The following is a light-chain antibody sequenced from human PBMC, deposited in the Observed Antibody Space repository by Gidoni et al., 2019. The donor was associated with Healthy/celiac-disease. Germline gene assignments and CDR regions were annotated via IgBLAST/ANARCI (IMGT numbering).Light chain of an antibody. J-gene: IGKJ3*01. CDR2: AAS. Sequence: DIQMTQSPSSLSASVGDRVTITCRARQSISSYLNWYQQKPGKAPKLLIYAASSLQSGVPSRFSGSGSGTDFTLTISSLQPEDFATYDCQQSYSTPTFGPGTKVDIK. V-gene: IGKV1-39*01. CDR1: QSISSY. CDR3: QQSYSTPT.